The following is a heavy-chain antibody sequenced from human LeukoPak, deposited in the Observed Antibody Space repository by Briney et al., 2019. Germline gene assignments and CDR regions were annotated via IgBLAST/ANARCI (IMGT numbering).Heavy chain of an antibody. D-gene: IGHD6-6*01. J-gene: IGHJ4*02. CDR3: AKDHASRAARPSTLGY. CDR2: TYYRSKWYN. V-gene: IGHV6-1*01. Sequence: PSQTLSLTCAISGDSVSNNNAAWNWIRQSPSRGLEWLGRTYYRSKWYNDYAASVKSRITINPDTSKNQFSLQLNSVTPEDTAVYYCAKDHASRAARPSTLGYWGQGTLVTVSS. CDR1: GDSVSNNNAA.